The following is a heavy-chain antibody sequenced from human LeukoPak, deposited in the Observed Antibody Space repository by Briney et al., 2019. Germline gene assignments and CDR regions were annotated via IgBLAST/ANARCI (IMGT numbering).Heavy chain of an antibody. J-gene: IGHJ5*02. V-gene: IGHV4-4*07. CDR2: IYTSGST. D-gene: IGHD2-15*01. Sequence: SETLSLTCTVSGGSISSYYWSWIRQPAGKGLEWIGRIYTSGSTNYNPSLKSRVTMSVDTSKNQFSLKLSSATAADTAVYYCARVAAPDPTNGWFDPWGQGTLVTVSS. CDR3: ARVAAPDPTNGWFDP. CDR1: GGSISSYY.